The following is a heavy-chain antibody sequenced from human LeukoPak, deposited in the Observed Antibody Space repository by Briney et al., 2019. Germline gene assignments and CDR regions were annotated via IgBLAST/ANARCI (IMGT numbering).Heavy chain of an antibody. CDR2: IYYSGST. D-gene: IGHD6-19*01. Sequence: PSETLSLTCTVSGGSISSGGYYWGWIRQPPGKGLEWIGSIYYSGSTYYNPSLESRVTISVDTSKNQFSLKLTSVTAADAAVYYCARQYSSGWPWFDPWGQGTLVTVSS. CDR1: GGSISSGGYY. CDR3: ARQYSSGWPWFDP. V-gene: IGHV4-39*01. J-gene: IGHJ5*02.